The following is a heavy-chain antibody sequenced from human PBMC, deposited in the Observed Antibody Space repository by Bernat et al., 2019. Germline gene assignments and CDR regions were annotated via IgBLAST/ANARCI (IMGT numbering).Heavy chain of an antibody. CDR2: IIPILGIA. Sequence: QVQLVQSGAEVKKPGSSVKVSCKASGGTFSSYTISWVRQAPGQGLEWMGRIIPILGIANYAQKFQGRVTMTRNTSISTAYMELSSLRSEDTAVYYCARGPKYSSGWYLNYWGQGTLVTVSS. CDR3: ARGPKYSSGWYLNY. J-gene: IGHJ4*02. D-gene: IGHD6-19*01. CDR1: GGTFSSYT. V-gene: IGHV1-69*02.